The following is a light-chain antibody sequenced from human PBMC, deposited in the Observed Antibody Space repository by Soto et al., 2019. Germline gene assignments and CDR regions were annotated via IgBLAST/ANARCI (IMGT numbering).Light chain of an antibody. J-gene: IGLJ2*01. CDR2: SDT. CDR3: QVWDSSTVV. CDR1: NLGSKN. Sequence: SYELTQPLSVSVALGQTARITCGGNNLGSKNVHWYQQKPGQAPVLVIYSDTNRPSGIPERFSGFNSGNTATLTISRAQVGDEADYYCQVWDSSTVVFGGGTKLTVL. V-gene: IGLV3-9*01.